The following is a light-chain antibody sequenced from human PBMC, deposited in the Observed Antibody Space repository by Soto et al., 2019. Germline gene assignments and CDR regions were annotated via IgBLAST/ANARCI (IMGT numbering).Light chain of an antibody. CDR2: EAS. CDR3: QQRSDWPIT. J-gene: IGKJ5*01. V-gene: IGKV3-11*01. Sequence: EIVLTQSPATLSLSPGERATLSCRGSQSVRSHLVWYQQKPGQAPRLLIYEASNRATGIPARFSGSGSGTDFTLTISSLEPEDFAVHYCQQRSDWPITFGQGTRLEIK. CDR1: QSVRSH.